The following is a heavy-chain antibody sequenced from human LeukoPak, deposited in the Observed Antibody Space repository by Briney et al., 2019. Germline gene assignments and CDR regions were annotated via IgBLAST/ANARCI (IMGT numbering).Heavy chain of an antibody. V-gene: IGHV4-61*02. D-gene: IGHD2-8*01. J-gene: IGHJ4*02. CDR2: IYTSGST. CDR1: GGSISSGSYY. Sequence: PSQTLSLICTVSGGSISSGSYYWSWIRQPAGKGLEWIGRIYTSGSTNYNPSLKSRVTISVDTSKNQFSLKLSSVTAADTAVYYCAEEGYCTNGVCYTYWGQGTLVTVSS. CDR3: AEEGYCTNGVCYTY.